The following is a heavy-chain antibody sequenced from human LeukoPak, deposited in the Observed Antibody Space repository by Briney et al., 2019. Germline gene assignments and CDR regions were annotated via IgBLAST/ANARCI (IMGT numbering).Heavy chain of an antibody. CDR2: IRSKAYGGTT. CDR3: TRVIGMIVVVIPDY. J-gene: IGHJ4*02. CDR1: GFTFSKFG. Sequence: GGSLRLSCAASGFTFSKFGVHWVRQAPGKGLEWVGFIRSKAYGGTTEYAASVKGRFTISRGDSKSIAYLQMNSLKTEDTAVYYCTRVIGMIVVVIPDYWGQGTLVTVSS. D-gene: IGHD3-22*01. V-gene: IGHV3-49*04.